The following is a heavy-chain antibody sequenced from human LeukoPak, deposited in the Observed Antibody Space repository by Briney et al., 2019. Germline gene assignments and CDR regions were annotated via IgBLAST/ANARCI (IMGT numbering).Heavy chain of an antibody. CDR3: AGDSSGSVDY. CDR2: IYYSGST. J-gene: IGHJ4*02. D-gene: IGHD3-22*01. CDR1: GGSISSGGYY. V-gene: IGHV4-31*03. Sequence: PSETLSLTCTVSGGSISSGGYYWSWIRQHPGKGLEWIGYIYYSGSTYYNPSLKSRVTISVDTSKNQFSLKLSSVTAADTAVYYCAGDSSGSVDYWGQGTLVTVSS.